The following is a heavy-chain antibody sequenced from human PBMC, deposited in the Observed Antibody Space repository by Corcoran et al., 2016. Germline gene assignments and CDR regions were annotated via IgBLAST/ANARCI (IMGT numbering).Heavy chain of an antibody. V-gene: IGHV2-70*01. CDR1: GFSLSTSGMC. CDR3: ARTAGELPDYYFDY. Sequence: QVTLRESGPALVKPTQTLTLTCTFSGFSLSTSGMCVSWIRQPPGKALEWLALIDWDDDKYYSTSLKTRLTISKDTSKNQVVLTITNMDPVDTATYYCARTAGELPDYYFDYWGQGTPVTVSS. J-gene: IGHJ4*02. D-gene: IGHD1-26*01. CDR2: IDWDDDK.